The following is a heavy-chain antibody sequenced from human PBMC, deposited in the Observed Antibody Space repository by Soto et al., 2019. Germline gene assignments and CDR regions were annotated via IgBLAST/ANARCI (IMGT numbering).Heavy chain of an antibody. D-gene: IGHD3-10*01. V-gene: IGHV3-73*01. CDR3: TSWGSGMPNSAGHYMDV. CDR2: IRSKVYNYAT. CDR1: GFTFSGSA. Sequence: GGSLRLSCAASGFTFSGSAMHCVRQASGKGLQWVARIRSKVYNYATAYAASVQGRFTLSRDDSKNTAYLQMNSLKMEYVVLYYCTSWGSGMPNSAGHYMDVWGKGTTVTVSS. J-gene: IGHJ6*03.